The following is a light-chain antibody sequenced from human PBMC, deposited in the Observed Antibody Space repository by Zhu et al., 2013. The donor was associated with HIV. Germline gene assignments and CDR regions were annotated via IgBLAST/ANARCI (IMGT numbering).Light chain of an antibody. CDR3: QQYNNWPMYT. CDR1: QSVSRY. CDR2: DTS. V-gene: IGKV3D-15*01. Sequence: EIVLTQSPATLSLSPGERATLSCRASQSVSRYLAWYQQKPGQAPRLLIFDTSNRAAAIPARFSGSGSGTEFTLTISSLQSEDFAVYYCQQYNNWPMYTFGQGTKLEIK. J-gene: IGKJ2*01.